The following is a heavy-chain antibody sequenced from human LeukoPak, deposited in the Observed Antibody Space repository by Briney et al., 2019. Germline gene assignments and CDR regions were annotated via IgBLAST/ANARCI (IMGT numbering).Heavy chain of an antibody. CDR1: GDSISTYS. V-gene: IGHV4-59*01. J-gene: IGHJ3*02. CDR3: AGETMVRGVMRAFDI. CDR2: IYYSGTT. D-gene: IGHD3-10*01. Sequence: PSETLSLTCTVSGDSISTYSWSWIRQPPGKGLEWIGYIYYSGTTNYNPSLRSRVTISVDTSKNQFSLELNSVTAADTAVYYCAGETMVRGVMRAFDIWGQGTMVTVSS.